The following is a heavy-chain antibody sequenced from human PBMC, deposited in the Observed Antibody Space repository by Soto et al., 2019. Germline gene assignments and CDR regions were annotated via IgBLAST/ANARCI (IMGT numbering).Heavy chain of an antibody. D-gene: IGHD3-3*01. Sequence: PSETLSLTCTVSGGSISSSSYYWGWIRQPPGKGLEWIGSIYYSGSTYYNPSLKSRVTISVDTSKNQFSLKLSSVTAADTAVYYCARLGWSGYQDYWGQGTLVTVSS. V-gene: IGHV4-39*01. CDR1: GGSISSSSYY. CDR3: ARLGWSGYQDY. CDR2: IYYSGST. J-gene: IGHJ4*02.